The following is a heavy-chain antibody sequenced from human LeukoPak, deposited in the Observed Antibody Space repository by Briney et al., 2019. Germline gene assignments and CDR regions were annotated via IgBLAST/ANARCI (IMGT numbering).Heavy chain of an antibody. CDR3: ARRGGSGRAFDY. Sequence: PSETLSLTCSVSGASISGGTYYWGWIRQPPGKGLEWIGSIYYTGSTYDNPSLKSRVTISVDTSKNQFSLRLSSVTAADTAVYYCARRGGSGRAFDYWGQGTLVTVSS. V-gene: IGHV4-39*01. CDR2: IYYTGST. CDR1: GASISGGTYY. J-gene: IGHJ4*02. D-gene: IGHD1-26*01.